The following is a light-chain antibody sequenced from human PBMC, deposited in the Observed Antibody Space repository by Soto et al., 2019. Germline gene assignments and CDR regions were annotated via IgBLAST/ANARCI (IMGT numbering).Light chain of an antibody. Sequence: QSALTQPASVSGSPGQSITISCTGTSSDVGGYNYVSWYQQHPGKAPKIMIYEVSNRPSGVSNRFSGSKSGNTASLTISWLQAEDEADYYCSSYTRSQGYVFGTGTKLTVL. CDR1: SSDVGGYNY. J-gene: IGLJ1*01. V-gene: IGLV2-14*01. CDR3: SSYTRSQGYV. CDR2: EVS.